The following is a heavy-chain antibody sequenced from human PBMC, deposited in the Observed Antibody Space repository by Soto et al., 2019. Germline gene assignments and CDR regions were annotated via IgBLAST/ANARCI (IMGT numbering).Heavy chain of an antibody. CDR3: ARVAYCGGDCYRGFDP. CDR2: IYHSGST. V-gene: IGHV4-30-2*01. D-gene: IGHD2-21*02. CDR1: GGSISSGGYS. Sequence: QLQLQESGSGLVKPSXTLSLTCAVSGGSISSGGYSWSWIRQPPGKGLEWIGYIYHSGSTYYNPSLKSRVTISVDRSKNQFSLKLSSVTAADTAVYYCARVAYCGGDCYRGFDPWGQGTLVTVSS. J-gene: IGHJ5*02.